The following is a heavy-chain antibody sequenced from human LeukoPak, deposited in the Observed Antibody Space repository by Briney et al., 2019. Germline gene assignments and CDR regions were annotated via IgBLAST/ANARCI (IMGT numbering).Heavy chain of an antibody. CDR2: IYSGGST. D-gene: IGHD5-18*01. CDR1: GFTVSSNY. CDR3: ARDRSNTAMVHDAFDI. J-gene: IGHJ3*02. V-gene: IGHV3-66*01. Sequence: GGSLRLSCAASGFTVSSNYMSWVRQAPGKGLEWVSVIYSGGSTYYADSVKGRSTISRDNSKNTLYLQMNSLRAEDTAVYYCARDRSNTAMVHDAFDIWGQGTMVTVSS.